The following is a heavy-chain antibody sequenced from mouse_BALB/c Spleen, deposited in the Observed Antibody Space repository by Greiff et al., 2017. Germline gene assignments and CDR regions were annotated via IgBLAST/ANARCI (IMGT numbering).Heavy chain of an antibody. D-gene: IGHD1-1*01. J-gene: IGHJ1*01. CDR1: GFSFTGYF. CDR2: IYPYSGDT. CDR3: GKNTIVAKYFDV. V-gene: IGHV1-37*01. Sequence: VQLKESGPELVKPGASVKLSCKASGFSFTGYFMNWVKQSPGKSLEWIGRIYPYSGDTFYNQKFTGKATLTVDKSSSTAYMEFLSLTSEDSAVYYCGKNTIVAKYFDVWGAGTTVTVSS.